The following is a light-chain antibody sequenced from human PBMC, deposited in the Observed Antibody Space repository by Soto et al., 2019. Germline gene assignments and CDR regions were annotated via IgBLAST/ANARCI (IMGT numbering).Light chain of an antibody. CDR3: QQYGSSGT. J-gene: IGKJ1*01. V-gene: IGKV3-20*01. Sequence: EIVLTQSPGTLSLSPGERATLSCRASQSVSSSYLAWYQQKPGQAPRLLIYGASARATDIPARISGSGSGTEFTLTISRLEPEDFAVYYCQQYGSSGTFGQGTKVDIK. CDR1: QSVSSSY. CDR2: GAS.